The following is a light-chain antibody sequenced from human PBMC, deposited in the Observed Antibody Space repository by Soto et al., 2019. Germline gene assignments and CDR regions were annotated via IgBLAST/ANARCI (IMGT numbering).Light chain of an antibody. Sequence: QSVLTQPPSVSGAPGQRVTISCTGNSSNLGAGYDVHWYQQLPGAAPKLVIFGNRNRPSGVPERFSGSKSGTSASLAITGLQAEDEADYYCNSYAGGDSFDVIFGGGTKLTVL. V-gene: IGLV1-40*01. CDR3: NSYAGGDSFDVI. J-gene: IGLJ2*01. CDR2: GNR. CDR1: SSNLGAGYD.